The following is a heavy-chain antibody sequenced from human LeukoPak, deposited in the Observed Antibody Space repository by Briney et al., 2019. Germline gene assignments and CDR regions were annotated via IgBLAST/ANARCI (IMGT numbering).Heavy chain of an antibody. CDR1: GFTFSSYG. Sequence: GGSLRLSCAASGFTFSSYGMHWVRQAPGKGLEWVAVISYDGSNKYYADSVKGRFTISRDNSKNTLYLQMNSLRAEDTAVYYSAKGDFDYWGQGTLVTVSS. CDR2: ISYDGSNK. V-gene: IGHV3-30*18. J-gene: IGHJ4*02. CDR3: AKGDFDY.